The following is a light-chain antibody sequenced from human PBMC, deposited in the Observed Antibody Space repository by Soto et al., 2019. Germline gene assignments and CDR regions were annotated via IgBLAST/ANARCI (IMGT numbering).Light chain of an antibody. CDR2: EGN. CDR1: NSDIGTSKY. Sequence: QSALTQPVSVSGSLGQSITISCTGTNSDIGTSKYVSWYQQHPGKAPKLMIYEGNKWPSGISNRFSGSKSGNTASLTISGLQAEDEADYYCCSYAGSSTMVFGGGTKLT. J-gene: IGLJ3*02. V-gene: IGLV2-23*01. CDR3: CSYAGSSTMV.